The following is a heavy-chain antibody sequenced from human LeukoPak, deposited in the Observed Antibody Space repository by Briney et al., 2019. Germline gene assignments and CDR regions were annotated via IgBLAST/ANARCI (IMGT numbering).Heavy chain of an antibody. CDR1: GYTFTSYG. CDR3: ARAVSQQLVFENAFDI. J-gene: IGHJ3*02. V-gene: IGHV1-18*01. CDR2: NSAYNGNT. D-gene: IGHD6-13*01. Sequence: ASVKVSCKASGYTFTSYGISWVRQAPGQGLEWMGWNSAYNGNTNYAQKLQGRVTMTTDTSTSTAYMELRSLRSDDTAVYYCARAVSQQLVFENAFDIWGQGTMVTVSS.